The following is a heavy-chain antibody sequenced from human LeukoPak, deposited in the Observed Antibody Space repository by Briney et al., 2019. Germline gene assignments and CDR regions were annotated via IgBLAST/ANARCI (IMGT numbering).Heavy chain of an antibody. CDR2: IYYSGST. J-gene: IGHJ4*02. D-gene: IGHD3-9*01. V-gene: IGHV4-39*07. CDR3: AREGRGVLRYFDWFSPFDY. Sequence: SETLSLTCTVSGGSISSSSYYWGWIRQPPGKGLEWIVSIYYSGSTYYNPSLKSRVTISVDTSKNQFSLKLSSVTAADTAVYYCAREGRGVLRYFDWFSPFDYWGQGTLVTVSS. CDR1: GGSISSSSYY.